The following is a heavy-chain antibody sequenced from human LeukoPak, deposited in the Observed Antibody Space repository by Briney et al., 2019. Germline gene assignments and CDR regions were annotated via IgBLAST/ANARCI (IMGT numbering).Heavy chain of an antibody. J-gene: IGHJ4*02. CDR3: ARDHLWFGELSPPDY. CDR2: IKQDGSEK. CDR1: GFTFSNYW. D-gene: IGHD3-10*01. Sequence: PGGSLRLSCAASGFTFSNYWMSWVRQAPGKGLEWVANIKQDGSEKYYVDSVKGRFTISRDNAKNSLYLQMNSLRAEDTAVYYCARDHLWFGELSPPDYWGQGTLVTVSS. V-gene: IGHV3-7*01.